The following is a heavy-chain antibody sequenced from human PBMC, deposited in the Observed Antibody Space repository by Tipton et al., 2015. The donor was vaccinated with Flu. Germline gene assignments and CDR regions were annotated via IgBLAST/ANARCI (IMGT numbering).Heavy chain of an antibody. CDR3: ARRDYSNYVSDPKNWFDP. D-gene: IGHD4-11*01. V-gene: IGHV4-38-2*02. CDR2: ISRGGST. Sequence: LRLSCIVSGDSIRSDYFWGWIRQPPGKGLEWIGHISRGGSTYYNSSLQSRATISVDSSRNRFSLKVKSVTAADTAVYYCARRDYSNYVSDPKNWFDPWGQGTLVTVSA. J-gene: IGHJ5*02. CDR1: GDSIRSDYF.